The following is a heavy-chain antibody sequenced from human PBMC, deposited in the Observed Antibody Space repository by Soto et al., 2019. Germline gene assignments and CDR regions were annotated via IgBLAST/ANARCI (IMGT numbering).Heavy chain of an antibody. CDR1: SGYA. Sequence: QVQLMESGGGVVQPGRSLRLSCAASSGYAMHWVRQAPGKGLEWVAVISDDGSKKYYGASLKGRVTISRDNSKNTLYLQMNSLRTADTAVYYCARDPYNIGWMAYWGQGTLVTVSS. D-gene: IGHD6-19*01. V-gene: IGHV3-30*04. CDR3: ARDPYNIGWMAY. J-gene: IGHJ4*02. CDR2: ISDDGSKK.